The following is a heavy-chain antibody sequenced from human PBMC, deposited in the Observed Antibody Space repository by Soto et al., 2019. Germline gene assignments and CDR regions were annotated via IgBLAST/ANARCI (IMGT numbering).Heavy chain of an antibody. J-gene: IGHJ4*02. CDR3: AKDPATGGDYLNAFDY. CDR2: ISGSGGST. Sequence: PGGSLRLSCAASGFTFSSYAMSWVRQAPGKGLEWVSAISGSGGSTYYADSVKGRFTISRDNSKNTLYLQMNSLRAEDTAVYYCAKDPATGGDYLNAFDYWGQGTLVTVSS. CDR1: GFTFSSYA. V-gene: IGHV3-23*01. D-gene: IGHD4-17*01.